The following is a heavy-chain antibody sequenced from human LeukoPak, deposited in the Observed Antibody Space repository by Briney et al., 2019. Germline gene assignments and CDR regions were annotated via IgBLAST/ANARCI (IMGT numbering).Heavy chain of an antibody. CDR3: ARAIEADY. CDR2: ISSSGSKI. Sequence: GGSLRLSCAASGFAISSYTMNWVRQAPGKGLEWVSSISSSGSKIYYADSVKGRFTVSRDNAKTSLYLQMNSLRAEETAVYYCARAIEADYWGQGTLVTVSS. J-gene: IGHJ4*02. D-gene: IGHD2/OR15-2a*01. V-gene: IGHV3-21*01. CDR1: GFAISSYT.